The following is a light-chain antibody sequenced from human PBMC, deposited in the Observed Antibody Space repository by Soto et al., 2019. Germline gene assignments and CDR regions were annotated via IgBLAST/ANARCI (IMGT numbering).Light chain of an antibody. V-gene: IGKV3-15*01. J-gene: IGKJ1*01. CDR2: GAS. CDR3: QRYNNWPRT. Sequence: EIVLTQSPATLSLSPVERATLSCMASQSVSSYLAWYQQKPGQAPRLLIYGASTRATGIPARFSGSGSGTEFTLTISSLQSEDFAVYYCQRYNNWPRTFGQGTKVDIK. CDR1: QSVSSY.